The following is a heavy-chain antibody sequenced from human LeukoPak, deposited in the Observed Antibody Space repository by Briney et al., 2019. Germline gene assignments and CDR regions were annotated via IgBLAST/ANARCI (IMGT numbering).Heavy chain of an antibody. CDR2: IYSGDNT. CDR3: ARFSHYDILTGYSEEDAFDI. J-gene: IGHJ3*02. D-gene: IGHD3-9*01. Sequence: GGSLRLSCAASGFTVSSNYMSWVRQAPGKGLEWVSVIYSGDNTDHADSVKGRFTISRDNSKNTLYLQMNSVRVKDTAVYYCARFSHYDILTGYSEEDAFDIWGQGTMVTVSS. CDR1: GFTVSSNY. V-gene: IGHV3-53*01.